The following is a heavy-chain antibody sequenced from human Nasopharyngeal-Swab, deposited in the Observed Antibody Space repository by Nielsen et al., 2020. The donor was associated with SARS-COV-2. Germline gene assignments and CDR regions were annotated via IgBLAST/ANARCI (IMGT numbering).Heavy chain of an antibody. J-gene: IGHJ4*02. CDR2: IWYDGSNK. D-gene: IGHD6-13*01. CDR3: ARELAAAGTGGN. CDR1: GFTFSSYG. V-gene: IGHV3-33*01. Sequence: GGSLRLSCAASGFTFSSYGMHWVRQAPGKGLEWVAVIWYDGSNKYYADSVKGRFTISRDNYKNTLYLQMNSLRAEDTAVYYCARELAAAGTGGNWGQGTLVTVSS.